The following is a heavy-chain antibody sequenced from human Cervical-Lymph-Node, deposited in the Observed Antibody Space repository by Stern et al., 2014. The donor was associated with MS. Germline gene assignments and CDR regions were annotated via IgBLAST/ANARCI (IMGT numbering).Heavy chain of an antibody. V-gene: IGHV3-21*01. CDR1: GFTFSSYS. Sequence: EMQLVESGGGLVKPGGSLRLCCAASGFTFSSYSMNWVRQAPGKGLEWVSSISSSSSYIYYADSVKGRFTISRDNAKNSLYLQMNSLRAEDTAVYYCARDKTTAGVPGDFDYWGQGTLVTVSS. J-gene: IGHJ4*02. CDR3: ARDKTTAGVPGDFDY. CDR2: ISSSSSYI. D-gene: IGHD1-1*01.